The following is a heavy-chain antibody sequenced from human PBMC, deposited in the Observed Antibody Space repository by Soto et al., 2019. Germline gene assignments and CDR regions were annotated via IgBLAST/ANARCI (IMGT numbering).Heavy chain of an antibody. CDR1: GGSITSSSYY. Sequence: SETLSPTCTVSGGSITSSSYYWGWIRQPPGKGLEWIGSIYYSWSTYYNPSLKSRVTISVDTSKNQFSLKLSSVTAADTAVYYCARTFVLTDAFDIWGQGTMVTVSS. J-gene: IGHJ3*02. CDR3: ARTFVLTDAFDI. D-gene: IGHD2-15*01. V-gene: IGHV4-39*01. CDR2: IYYSWST.